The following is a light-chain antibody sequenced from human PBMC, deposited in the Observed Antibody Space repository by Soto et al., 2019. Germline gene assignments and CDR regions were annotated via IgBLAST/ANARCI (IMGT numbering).Light chain of an antibody. J-gene: IGKJ1*01. CDR2: EAS. CDR1: QSTSTW. Sequence: DIQMTQSPSTLSASVGDRVTITCRASQSTSTWLAWYQQRPGKTPKLLISEASTLDNGVPSRLSCSGSGTEFTLPISNLQPDDFATYYCQQYVTSPFAFDQGAKVEIK. CDR3: QQYVTSPFA. V-gene: IGKV1-5*03.